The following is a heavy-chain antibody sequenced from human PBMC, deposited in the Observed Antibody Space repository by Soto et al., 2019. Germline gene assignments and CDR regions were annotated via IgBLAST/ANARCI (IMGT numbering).Heavy chain of an antibody. J-gene: IGHJ3*02. CDR3: ARVGYGGSSQGALDI. Sequence: QVQLVQSGAEVKKPGASVKVSCKASGYTFTRYGISWVRQAPGQGLEWMGWISASNGNTNYAQKLQGRFTMTTDTSTSTAYMELRSLRSDDTAVYYCARVGYGGSSQGALDIWGQGTMVIVSS. CDR2: ISASNGNT. D-gene: IGHD2-15*01. V-gene: IGHV1-18*01. CDR1: GYTFTRYG.